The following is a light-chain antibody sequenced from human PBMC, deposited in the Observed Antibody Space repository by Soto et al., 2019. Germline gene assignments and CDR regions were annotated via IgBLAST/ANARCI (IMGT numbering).Light chain of an antibody. CDR1: QTVSTS. Sequence: EIVLTQSPATLSLSPGERATLSCRASQTVSTSLAWYQQKPGQPPRLLIYDASNRSTGIPARFSGSGSGTDFTLTIRSLEPEDFAVDYCQERSNWPPLTFGGGTKVEI. V-gene: IGKV3-11*01. CDR2: DAS. CDR3: QERSNWPPLT. J-gene: IGKJ4*01.